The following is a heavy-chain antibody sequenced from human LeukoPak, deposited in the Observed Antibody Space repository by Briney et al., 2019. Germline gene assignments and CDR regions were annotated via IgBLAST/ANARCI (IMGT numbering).Heavy chain of an antibody. CDR2: MYYSGSP. V-gene: IGHV4-59*01. Sequence: SETLSLTCAVYGGSFSGYYWTWIRQPPGKGLEWIGYMYYSGSPNYNPSLKSRVTISVDTSKNQFSLKLSSVTAADTAVYYCVRDRARFDPWGQGTLVTVSS. CDR3: VRDRARFDP. J-gene: IGHJ5*02. D-gene: IGHD3-10*01. CDR1: GGSFSGYY.